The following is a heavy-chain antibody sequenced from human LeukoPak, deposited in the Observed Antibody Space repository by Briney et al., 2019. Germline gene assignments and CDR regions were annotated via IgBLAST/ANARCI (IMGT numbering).Heavy chain of an antibody. Sequence: QAGGSLRLSCAASGFTFSSYAMSWVRQAPGKGLEWVSAISGSGGSTYYADSVKGRFTISRDNSKNTLYLQMNSLRAEDTAVYYCAKDERGTRGSSYRFVRGYFDYWGQGTLVTVSS. CDR2: ISGSGGST. CDR1: GFTFSSYA. J-gene: IGHJ4*02. V-gene: IGHV3-23*01. CDR3: AKDERGTRGSSYRFVRGYFDY. D-gene: IGHD6-13*01.